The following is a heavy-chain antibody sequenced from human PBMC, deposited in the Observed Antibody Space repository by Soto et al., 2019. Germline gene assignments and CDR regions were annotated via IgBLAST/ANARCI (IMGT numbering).Heavy chain of an antibody. V-gene: IGHV1-24*01. CDR2: FDPEDGET. J-gene: IGHJ6*02. Sequence: QVPLVQSGAEVKKPGASVKVSCKVSGYTLTELSMHWVRQAPGKGLEWMGGFDPEDGETIYAQKFQGRVTMTEDTPKDTADMELSSPRSEDTAVYYCEPESPGSSGSHYYGMDVWGQRATVTDSS. CDR1: GYTLTELS. D-gene: IGHD1-26*01. CDR3: EPESPGSSGSHYYGMDV.